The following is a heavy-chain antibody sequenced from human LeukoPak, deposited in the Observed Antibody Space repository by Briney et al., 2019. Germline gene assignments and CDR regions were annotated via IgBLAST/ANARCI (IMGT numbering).Heavy chain of an antibody. Sequence: SETLSLTCTVSGGSISSSSYYWGWIRQPPGKGLEWIGEINHSGSTNYNPSLKSRVTISVDTSKNQFSLKLSSVTAADTAVYYCARGARGATRHYFDYWGQGTLVTVSS. V-gene: IGHV4-39*07. J-gene: IGHJ4*02. D-gene: IGHD1-26*01. CDR3: ARGARGATRHYFDY. CDR1: GGSISSSSYY. CDR2: INHSGST.